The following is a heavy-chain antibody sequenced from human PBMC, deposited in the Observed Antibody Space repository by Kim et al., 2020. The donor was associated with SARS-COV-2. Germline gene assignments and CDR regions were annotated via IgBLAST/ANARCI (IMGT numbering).Heavy chain of an antibody. CDR1: GYTFTRYP. D-gene: IGHD6-19*01. Sequence: ASVKVSCKTSGYTFTRYPMHWVRQAPGQRLEWMGWINAGNGDTKYSQKFQDRLTITRDTSASTAYMELSSLRSEDTAVYYCARDSSGWCDYWGQGTLVTVSS. V-gene: IGHV1-3*01. CDR2: INAGNGDT. CDR3: ARDSSGWCDY. J-gene: IGHJ4*02.